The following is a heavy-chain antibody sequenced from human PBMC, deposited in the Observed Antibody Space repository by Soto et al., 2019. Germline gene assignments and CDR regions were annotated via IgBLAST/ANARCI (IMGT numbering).Heavy chain of an antibody. CDR3: ARDIWYGGTHYFDY. Sequence: SSETLSLTCTVSGGSINRGGYYWSWIRQHPGKGLEWIGHIYYNGSTYYNPSLKSRVTISVGTSKNQFSLNLSSVTAADSAVYYCARDIWYGGTHYFDYWGQGSLVTGSS. CDR1: GGSINRGGYY. J-gene: IGHJ4*02. CDR2: IYYNGST. V-gene: IGHV4-31*03. D-gene: IGHD2-15*01.